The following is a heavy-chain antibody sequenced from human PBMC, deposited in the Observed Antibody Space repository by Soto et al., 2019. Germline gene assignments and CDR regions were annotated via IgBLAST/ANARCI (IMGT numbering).Heavy chain of an antibody. V-gene: IGHV2-5*02. CDR3: AHRGLYCGSGTCHKNDYFFVA. CDR1: GFSLSTGGVS. J-gene: IGHJ5*02. Sequence: QITLKESGPTLVNPTQTLTLTCTFSGFSLSTGGVSVGWFRQPPGKALEWLALIYWGDEKRYSPSLKNSLTVTKDRAKNQVVLTVNNMDPVDTAAYCGAHRGLYCGSGTCHKNDYFFVAWGQGTLVTVSS. CDR2: IYWGDEK. D-gene: IGHD2-21*01.